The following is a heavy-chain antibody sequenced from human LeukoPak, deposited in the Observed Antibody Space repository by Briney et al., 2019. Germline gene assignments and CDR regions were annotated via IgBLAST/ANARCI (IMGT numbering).Heavy chain of an antibody. J-gene: IGHJ4*02. CDR1: GFTFRSYA. CDR2: ISHDGSNE. V-gene: IGHV3-30*04. D-gene: IGHD3-9*01. CDR3: ARDHLRSFDWGGLIDY. Sequence: GGSLRLSCAASGFTFRSYAMHWVRQAPGKGLEWVAVISHDGSNEHYADSVKGRFTISRDNSKGAQYLQMNSLRAEDTAVYFCARDHLRSFDWGGLIDYWGPGTLVAVSS.